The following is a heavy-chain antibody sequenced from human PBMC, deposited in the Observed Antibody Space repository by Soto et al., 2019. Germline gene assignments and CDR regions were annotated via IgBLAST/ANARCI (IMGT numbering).Heavy chain of an antibody. CDR2: IYYSGST. V-gene: IGHV4-30-4*01. CDR3: ARGGSYDPRGYYYGMDV. Sequence: KPSETLSLTCTVSGGSISSGDYYWSWIRQPPGKGLEWIGYIYYSGSTYYNPSLKSRVTISVDASKNQFSLKLSSVTAADTAVYYCARGGSYDPRGYYYGMDVWGQGTTVTVSS. J-gene: IGHJ6*02. CDR1: GGSISSGDYY. D-gene: IGHD1-26*01.